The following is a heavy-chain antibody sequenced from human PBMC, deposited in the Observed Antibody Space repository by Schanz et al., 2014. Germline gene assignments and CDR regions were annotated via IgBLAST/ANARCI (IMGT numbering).Heavy chain of an antibody. Sequence: QVQLVQSGAEVKKPGASVKVSCKASGYVFTAYYMHWVRQAPGQGLEWMGWINTHTGNPTYAQGFTGRFVFSLDTSVSTAYLQISSLKADDTAVYYCAREDYLDSSGYSCGYWGQGTLVTVSS. V-gene: IGHV7-4-1*02. CDR2: INTHTGNP. CDR1: GYVFTAYY. D-gene: IGHD3-22*01. CDR3: AREDYLDSSGYSCGY. J-gene: IGHJ4*02.